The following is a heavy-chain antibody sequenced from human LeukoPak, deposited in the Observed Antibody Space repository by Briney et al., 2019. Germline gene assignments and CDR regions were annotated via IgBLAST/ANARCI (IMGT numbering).Heavy chain of an antibody. CDR3: ARSGTTYYYDSGSRI. J-gene: IGHJ3*02. V-gene: IGHV3-48*04. CDR1: GFTFSSYS. D-gene: IGHD3-22*01. Sequence: GVSLRLSCEASGFTFSSYSMNWVRQAPGKGLEWVSFISGSSSIIHYADSVKGRFTISRDNAKNSLYLQMNSLRAEDTAVYYCARSGTTYYYDSGSRIWGQGTMVTVSS. CDR2: ISGSSSII.